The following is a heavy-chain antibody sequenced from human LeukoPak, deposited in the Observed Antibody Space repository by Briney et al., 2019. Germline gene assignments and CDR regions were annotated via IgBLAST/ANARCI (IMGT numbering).Heavy chain of an antibody. D-gene: IGHD3-10*01. V-gene: IGHV3-21*01. CDR3: ASGGSLKGY. CDR1: GFTFSSYS. J-gene: IGHJ4*02. CDR2: ISSSSSYI. Sequence: GGSLRLSCAASGFTFSSYSMNWVRQAPGTGLEWVSSISSSSSYIYYADSVKGRFTISRDNAKNSLYLQMNSLRAEDTAVYYCASGGSLKGYWGQGTLVTVSS.